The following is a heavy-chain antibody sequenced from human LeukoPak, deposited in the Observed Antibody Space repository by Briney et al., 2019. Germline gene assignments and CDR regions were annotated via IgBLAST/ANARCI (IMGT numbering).Heavy chain of an antibody. V-gene: IGHV3-30*01. D-gene: IGHD6-6*01. CDR3: PPPPMAAPFDY. Sequence: PGGSLRLSCAASGFTFSSYAMHWVRQAPGKGLEWVAVISYDGSNKYYADSVKGRFTISRDNSKNTLYLQMNSLRAEDTAVYYCPPPPMAAPFDYWGQETLVTVSS. J-gene: IGHJ4*02. CDR2: ISYDGSNK. CDR1: GFTFSSYA.